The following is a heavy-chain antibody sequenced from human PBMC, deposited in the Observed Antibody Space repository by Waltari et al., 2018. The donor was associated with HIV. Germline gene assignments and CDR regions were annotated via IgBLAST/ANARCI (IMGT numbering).Heavy chain of an antibody. V-gene: IGHV4-61*02. J-gene: IGHJ3*02. CDR1: GGSISSGSYY. Sequence: QVQLQESGPGLVKPSQTLSLTCTVSGGSISSGSYYWSWIRQPAGKGLEWIGRIYTSGSPNYNPALKSRVTISVDTSKNQFSLKLRSVTAADTAVYYCARSGIQLWFYAFDIWGQGTMVTVSS. D-gene: IGHD5-18*01. CDR3: ARSGIQLWFYAFDI. CDR2: IYTSGSP.